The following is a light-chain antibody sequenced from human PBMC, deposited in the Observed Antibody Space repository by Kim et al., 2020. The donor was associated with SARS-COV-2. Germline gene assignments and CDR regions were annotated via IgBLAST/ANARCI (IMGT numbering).Light chain of an antibody. Sequence: DIHMTQSPSTLSASVGDRVTITCWASQNNDNRLAWYQQKPGKAPKVLIYRASTLESGVPSRFSGSGSGTEFTLTISSLQPDDFATYYCQNYNGYFGGGTKVEIK. V-gene: IGKV1-5*03. J-gene: IGKJ4*01. CDR1: QNNDNR. CDR2: RAS. CDR3: QNYNGY.